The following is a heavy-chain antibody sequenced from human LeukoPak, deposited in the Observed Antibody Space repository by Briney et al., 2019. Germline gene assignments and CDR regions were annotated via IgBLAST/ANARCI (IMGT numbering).Heavy chain of an antibody. J-gene: IGHJ3*02. Sequence: GGSLRLSCAASGFTLSSHGMHWVRQAPGKGLEWVAVIWYDGSNKFYADSVRGRFTISRDNSKNTLYVQMNSLRAEDTAVYYCARGRGSGWYDAFDIWGQGTMVTVSS. V-gene: IGHV3-33*01. CDR2: IWYDGSNK. CDR3: ARGRGSGWYDAFDI. D-gene: IGHD6-19*01. CDR1: GFTLSSHG.